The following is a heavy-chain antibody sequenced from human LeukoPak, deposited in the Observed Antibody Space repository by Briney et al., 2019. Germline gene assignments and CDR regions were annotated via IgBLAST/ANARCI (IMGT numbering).Heavy chain of an antibody. CDR3: ARDRRVIAAAVLGWFDP. V-gene: IGHV1-2*02. J-gene: IGHJ5*02. Sequence: ASVKASCKASGYTFTGYYMHWVRQAPGQGLEWMGWINPNSGGTNYAQKFQGRVTMTRDTSISTAYMELSRLRSDDTAVYYCARDRRVIAAAVLGWFDPWGRGTLVTVSS. D-gene: IGHD6-13*01. CDR1: GYTFTGYY. CDR2: INPNSGGT.